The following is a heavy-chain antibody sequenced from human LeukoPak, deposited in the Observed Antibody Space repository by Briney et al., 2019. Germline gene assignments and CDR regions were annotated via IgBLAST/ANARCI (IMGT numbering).Heavy chain of an antibody. D-gene: IGHD3-16*01. CDR3: ERVLGRAPPS. V-gene: IGHV2-70*11. CDR1: GFLLSTRGMC. Sequence: SGPALLQPHRPLTLNCTFSGFLLSTRGMCVRWLRQPPVKVLEWLARIDLDGTKYYHPSLETRLTISKDTSEDQVVLTTPNMDPVDTATYYCERVLGRAPPSWGQGTLVTVSS. CDR2: IDLDGTK. J-gene: IGHJ5*02.